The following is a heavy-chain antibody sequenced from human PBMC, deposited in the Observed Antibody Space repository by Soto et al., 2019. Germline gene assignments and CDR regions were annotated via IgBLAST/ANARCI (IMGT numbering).Heavy chain of an antibody. CDR2: IYYSGSS. V-gene: IGHV4-31*03. CDR3: ARVSYGMDV. CDR1: GDSISSEGYY. J-gene: IGHJ6*02. Sequence: SETLSLTCTVSGDSISSEGYYWSWMRQHPGKGLEWIGYIYYSGSSYYNPSLKSRVTISVDASKNQFSLKVSSVTAADTAVYYCARVSYGMDVWGQGTTVTVSS.